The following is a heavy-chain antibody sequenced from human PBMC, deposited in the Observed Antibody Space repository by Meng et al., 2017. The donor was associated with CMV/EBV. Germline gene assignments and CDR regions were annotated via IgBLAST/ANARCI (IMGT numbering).Heavy chain of an antibody. V-gene: IGHV3-11*04. D-gene: IGHD1-26*01. Sequence: LSLTCVGSGFNFNDYYMSWIRQAPGKGLEWIEYISGTGIPIYYGDSMEGRFTISRDNAKNTLYLQMNSLRAEDTAVYYCARGGWGAGSDYWGQGTLVTVSS. CDR2: ISGTGIPI. CDR3: ARGGWGAGSDY. J-gene: IGHJ4*02. CDR1: GFNFNDYY.